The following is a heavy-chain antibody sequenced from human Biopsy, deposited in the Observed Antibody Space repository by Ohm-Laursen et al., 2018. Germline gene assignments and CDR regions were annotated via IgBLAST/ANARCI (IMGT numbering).Heavy chain of an antibody. CDR1: GYTFTDDQ. CDR2: VNPKKGDT. V-gene: IGHV1-2*06. Sequence: SVKVSCKPTGYTFTDDQIHWVREAPGQGLEWMGLVNPKKGDTRYAQKFQGRVTMTSDVSVATAYMELTGLTSDDTAVYFCSREQHYYSAWGQGTLVTVSS. D-gene: IGHD2-21*02. J-gene: IGHJ5*02. CDR3: SREQHYYSA.